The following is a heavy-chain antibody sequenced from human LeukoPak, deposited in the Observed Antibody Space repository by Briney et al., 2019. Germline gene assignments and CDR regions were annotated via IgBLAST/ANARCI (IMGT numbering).Heavy chain of an antibody. V-gene: IGHV4-30-4*01. CDR2: IHYSGST. CDR1: GGSISSGDYY. J-gene: IGHJ4*02. Sequence: SQTLSLTCTVSGGSISSGDYYWNWIRQPPGKGLEWIGYIHYSGSTFYNLSLKSRVTISVDRSKNQFSLELTSVTAADTAVYNGARGNLFHDYRGRETLVTVS. D-gene: IGHD2-21*01. CDR3: ARGNLFHDY.